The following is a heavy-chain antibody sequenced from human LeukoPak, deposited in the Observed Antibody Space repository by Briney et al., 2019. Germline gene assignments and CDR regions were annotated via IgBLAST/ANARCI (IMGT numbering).Heavy chain of an antibody. Sequence: VTVSLTCTVSGGSISSYYWSWIRQPPGKGLEWIGYFYYSGSTNYNPSLKSRVTISVDTSKHQFSLKLSSVTAADTAVYYCARDRSYIWFDPWGQGTLVTVSS. V-gene: IGHV4-59*01. CDR1: GGSISSYY. CDR3: ARDRSYIWFDP. CDR2: FYYSGST. D-gene: IGHD1-26*01. J-gene: IGHJ5*02.